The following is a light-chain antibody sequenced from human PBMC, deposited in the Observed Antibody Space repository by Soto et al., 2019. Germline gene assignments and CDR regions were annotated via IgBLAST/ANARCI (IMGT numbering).Light chain of an antibody. CDR1: QSLSSRQ. J-gene: IGKJ1*01. CDR2: DAS. V-gene: IGKV3-20*01. CDR3: QQYGSSTRT. Sequence: EIVLTQFPGTLSLSPGERATLSCRASQSLSSRQLAWYQQKPGQAPRLIIHDASSRATGISDRFTGSVSGIDGTITITTLETEDVAVYYCQQYGSSTRTFGLGTKVDIK.